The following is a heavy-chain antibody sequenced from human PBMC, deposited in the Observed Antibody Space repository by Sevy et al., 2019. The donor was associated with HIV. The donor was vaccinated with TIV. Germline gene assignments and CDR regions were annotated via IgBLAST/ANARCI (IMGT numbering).Heavy chain of an antibody. V-gene: IGHV3-15*01. J-gene: IGHJ4*02. D-gene: IGHD6-13*01. CDR3: AKYSNLRFFDY. Sequence: GGSLRLSCAASGLTFTNAWMSWVRQAPGKGLEWVGLIKNKADGGTTDYAEPVKGRFTISRDDSKTTLFLQMNSLKTEDTAVYFCAKYSNLRFFDYWGQGTLVTVSS. CDR2: IKNKADGGTT. CDR1: GLTFTNAW.